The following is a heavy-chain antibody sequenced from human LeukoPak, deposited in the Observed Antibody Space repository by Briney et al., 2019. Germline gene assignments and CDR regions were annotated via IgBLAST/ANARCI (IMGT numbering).Heavy chain of an antibody. V-gene: IGHV5-51*01. Sequence: GESLKISCQGSGYSFTSYWIGWVRPMPGKGLEWTGIIYPGDSDTRYSPPFQGQVTISADKSISTAYLQWSSLKASDTAMYYCARQGGYCSGGSCSLAVAGLSHIDYWGQGTLVTVSS. CDR2: IYPGDSDT. CDR3: ARQGGYCSGGSCSLAVAGLSHIDY. J-gene: IGHJ4*02. D-gene: IGHD2-15*01. CDR1: GYSFTSYW.